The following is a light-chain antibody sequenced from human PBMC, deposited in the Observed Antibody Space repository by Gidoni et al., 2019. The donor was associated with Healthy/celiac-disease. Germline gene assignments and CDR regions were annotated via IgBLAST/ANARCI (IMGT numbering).Light chain of an antibody. V-gene: IGKV1-39*01. Sequence: DIQITQSPSPLSASVGDRVTITCRASQSISSYLNWYQQKPGKAPKLLIYAASSLQSGVPSRFSGSGSGTDFTLTISSLQPEDFATYYCQQSYSTPLITFGQGTRLEIK. CDR3: QQSYSTPLIT. J-gene: IGKJ5*01. CDR1: QSISSY. CDR2: AAS.